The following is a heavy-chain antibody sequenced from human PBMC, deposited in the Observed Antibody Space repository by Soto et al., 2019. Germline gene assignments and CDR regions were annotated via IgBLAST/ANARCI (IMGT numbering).Heavy chain of an antibody. CDR2: ISAYNGNT. J-gene: IGHJ6*02. CDR1: GYTFTSYG. CDR3: ARDRAWGPPITIFLDGMDV. Sequence: QVQLVQSGAEVKKPGASVKVSCKASGYTFTSYGISWVRQAPGQGLEWMGCISAYNGNTNYAQKLQGRVTMTTDTSTSTAYMELRSLRSDDTAVYYCARDRAWGPPITIFLDGMDVWGQGTTVTVSS. V-gene: IGHV1-18*01. D-gene: IGHD3-3*01.